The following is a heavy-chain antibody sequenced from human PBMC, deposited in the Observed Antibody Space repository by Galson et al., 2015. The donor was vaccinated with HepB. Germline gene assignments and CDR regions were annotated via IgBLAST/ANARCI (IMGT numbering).Heavy chain of an antibody. D-gene: IGHD3-3*01. CDR1: GFTFSSYA. J-gene: IGHJ6*03. CDR2: ISYDGSNK. CDR3: ATLRFTIFGDYYYMDV. V-gene: IGHV3-30-3*01. Sequence: SLRLSCAASGFTFSSYAMHWVRQAPGKGLEWVAVISYDGSNKYYADSVKGRFTISRDNSKNTLYLRMNSLRAEDTAVYYCATLRFTIFGDYYYMDVWGKGTTVTVSS.